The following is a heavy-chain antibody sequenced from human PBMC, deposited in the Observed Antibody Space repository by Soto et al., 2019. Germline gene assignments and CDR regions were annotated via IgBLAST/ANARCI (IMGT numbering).Heavy chain of an antibody. CDR2: IDPGNGDT. CDR1: GYTFTSYA. V-gene: IGHV1-3*01. CDR3: ARNYGDGRRTRGFDP. J-gene: IGHJ5*02. Sequence: QVQLVQSGAQVKKPGASVKVSCKASGYTFTSYAMHWVRQAPGQRLEWMGWIDPGNGDTKYSQKFQGRVTITSDTYASTAYMELSSLKSEDTAVYSCARNYGDGRRTRGFDPWGQGTLVTVSS. D-gene: IGHD4-17*01.